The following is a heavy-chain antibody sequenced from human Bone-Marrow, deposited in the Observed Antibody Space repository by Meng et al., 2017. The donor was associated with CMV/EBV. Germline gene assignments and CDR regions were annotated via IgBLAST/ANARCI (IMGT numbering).Heavy chain of an antibody. J-gene: IGHJ4*02. CDR3: ANQKLEPPC. Sequence: GESLKISCAASGFTFSGSAMHWVRQASGKGLEWVGRIRSKANSYATAYAASVKGRFTISRDDSKNTAYLQMNSLRAEDTAVYYCANQKLEPPCWGQGTLVTVSS. CDR1: GFTFSGSA. D-gene: IGHD1-1*01. CDR2: IRSKANSYAT. V-gene: IGHV3-73*01.